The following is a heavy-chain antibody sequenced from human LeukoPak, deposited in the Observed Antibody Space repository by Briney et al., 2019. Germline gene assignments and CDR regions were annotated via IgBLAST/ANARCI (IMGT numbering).Heavy chain of an antibody. Sequence: PSETLSLTCTVSGASMSDFYCSSIRQPARKGLEWIMRISASGTTDYHPSLQRRLTISVDTYKNQLSLRLSSVTAADTAMCYCTKGSSYNWNLFDHWGQGALVTVSS. CDR2: ISASGTT. CDR3: TKGSSYNWNLFDH. J-gene: IGHJ4*02. CDR1: GASMSDFY. V-gene: IGHV4-4*07. D-gene: IGHD1-20*01.